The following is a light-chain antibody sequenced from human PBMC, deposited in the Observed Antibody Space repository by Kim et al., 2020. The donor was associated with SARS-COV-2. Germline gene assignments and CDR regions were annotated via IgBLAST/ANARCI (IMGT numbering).Light chain of an antibody. J-gene: IGKJ1*01. V-gene: IGKV3-15*01. CDR1: QSVNNN. CDR3: QQYNIWWT. Sequence: SMSPGERATRSCRTSQSVNNNLAWYQQKTGQAPRLLIYGASTRATGIPARFGGSGSGTEFTFTISSLQSEDFAVYYCQQYNIWWTFGQGTKVDIK. CDR2: GAS.